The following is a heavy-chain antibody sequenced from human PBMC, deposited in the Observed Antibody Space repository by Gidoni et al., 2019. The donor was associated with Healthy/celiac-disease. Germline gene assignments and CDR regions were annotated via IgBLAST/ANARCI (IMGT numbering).Heavy chain of an antibody. D-gene: IGHD1-7*01. V-gene: IGHV3-74*01. CDR3: ARVEGNWNYAHYGMDV. Sequence: EVQLVESGGGLVQPGGSLRLSCAASGFTFRSYWMHWVRQAPGKGLVWVSRINSDGSSTSYADSVKGRFTISRDNAKNTLYLQMNSLRAEDTAVYYCARVEGNWNYAHYGMDVWGQGTTVTVSS. CDR2: INSDGSST. J-gene: IGHJ6*02. CDR1: GFTFRSYW.